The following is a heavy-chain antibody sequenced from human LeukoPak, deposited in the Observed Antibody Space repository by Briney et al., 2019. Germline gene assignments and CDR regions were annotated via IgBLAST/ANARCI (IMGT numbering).Heavy chain of an antibody. J-gene: IGHJ4*02. V-gene: IGHV3-30*18. CDR1: GFTFSSYG. CDR3: AKDGRPSRSIVVVITNLDY. D-gene: IGHD3-22*01. CDR2: ISYDGSNK. Sequence: GGSLRLSCAASGFTFSSYGMHWVRQAPGKGLEWVAVISYDGSNKYSADSVKGRFTISRDNAKNTLFLQMNSLRAEDTADYYCAKDGRPSRSIVVVITNLDYWGQGTLVTVSS.